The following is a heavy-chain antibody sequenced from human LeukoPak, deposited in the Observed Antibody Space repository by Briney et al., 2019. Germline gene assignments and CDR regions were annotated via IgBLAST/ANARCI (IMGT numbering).Heavy chain of an antibody. D-gene: IGHD6-6*01. CDR2: IKSKTDGGTT. V-gene: IGHV3-15*01. CDR1: GFTLSNAY. Sequence: PGGSLRLSCAASGFTLSNAYMGWVRQIPGKGLEWVGRIKSKTDGGTTDFAAPVKGRFSISRDDSKNTLNLQTNSLKTEDTGVYYCTTDRGITVRPLFDSWGQGTLVTVSS. CDR3: TTDRGITVRPLFDS. J-gene: IGHJ4*02.